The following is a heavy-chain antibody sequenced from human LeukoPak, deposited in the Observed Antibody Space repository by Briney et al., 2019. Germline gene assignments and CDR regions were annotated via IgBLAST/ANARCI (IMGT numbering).Heavy chain of an antibody. V-gene: IGHV1-69*04. D-gene: IGHD1-1*01. CDR3: AVDAGFYYYYGMDV. J-gene: IGHJ6*02. CDR1: GGTFSSYA. Sequence: ASVKVSCKASGGTFSSYAISWVRQAPGQGLEWMGRIIPILGIANYAQKFQGRVTITADKSTSTAYMELSSLRSEDTAVYYCAVDAGFYYYYGMDVWGQGTTVTVSS. CDR2: IIPILGIA.